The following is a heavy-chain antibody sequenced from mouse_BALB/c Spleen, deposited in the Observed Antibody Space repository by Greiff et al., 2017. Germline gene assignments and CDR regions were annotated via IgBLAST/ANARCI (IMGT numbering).Heavy chain of an antibody. D-gene: IGHD4-1*01. J-gene: IGHJ3*01. CDR1: GYTFTDYN. Sequence: VQLKQSGPELVKPGASVKISCKASGYTFTDYNMHWVKQSPGKGLEWIGYIYPYNGGTGYNQKFKSKATLTVDNSSSTAYMDLRSLTSEDSAVYYCARSLSGIAYWGQGTLVTVSA. CDR2: IYPYNGGT. CDR3: ARSLSGIAY. V-gene: IGHV1S29*02.